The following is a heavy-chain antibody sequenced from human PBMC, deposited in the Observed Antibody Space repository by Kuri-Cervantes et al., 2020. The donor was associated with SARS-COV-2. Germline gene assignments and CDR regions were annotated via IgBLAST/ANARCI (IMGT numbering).Heavy chain of an antibody. D-gene: IGHD3-10*01. CDR1: GYTFTSYD. CDR3: ARDKEGHGSGGYDWFDP. J-gene: IGHJ5*02. V-gene: IGHV1-8*03. CDR2: MNPNSGNT. Sequence: ASVNVSCKASGYTFTSYDINWVRQATGQGLEWMGWMNPNSGNTGYAQKFQGRVTITRNTSISTAYMELSSLGSEDTAVYYCARDKEGHGSGGYDWFDPWGQGTLVTVSS.